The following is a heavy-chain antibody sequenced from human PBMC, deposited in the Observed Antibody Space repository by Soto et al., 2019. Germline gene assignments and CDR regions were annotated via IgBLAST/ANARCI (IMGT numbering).Heavy chain of an antibody. V-gene: IGHV4-39*01. Sequence: PSETLSLTCTVSGGSISSSSYYWGWIRQPPGKGLEWIGSIYYSGSTYYNPSLKSRVTISVDTSKNQFSLKLSSVTAADTAVYYCARLSNYYYGMDVWGQGTTVT. CDR1: GGSISSSSYY. J-gene: IGHJ6*02. CDR2: IYYSGST. CDR3: ARLSNYYYGMDV.